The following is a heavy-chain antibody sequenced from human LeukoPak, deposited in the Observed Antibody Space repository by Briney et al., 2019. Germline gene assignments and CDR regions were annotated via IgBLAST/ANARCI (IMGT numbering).Heavy chain of an antibody. CDR2: IFYSGGA. CDR3: ARVNKITFGGAPRRSYFGY. V-gene: IGHV4-59*01. J-gene: IGHJ4*02. D-gene: IGHD3-16*01. CDR1: GGSTSTYY. Sequence: LETLSLTCAVSGGSTSTYYWSWIRHRPGEGLDWGGYIFYSGGANYNPSLTCRVAISVETSRNQFCLKLSCVPAADTAMYYCARVNKITFGGAPRRSYFGYWGQGTLVTVSS.